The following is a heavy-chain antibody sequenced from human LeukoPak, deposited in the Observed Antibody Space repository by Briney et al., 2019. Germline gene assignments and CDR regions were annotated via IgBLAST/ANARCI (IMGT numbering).Heavy chain of an antibody. CDR3: ARGRFFGSARYFDY. Sequence: SETLSLTCTVSGGSISSYYWSWIRQPPGKGLEWIGYIYYSGSTNYNPSLKSRVTISVDTSKNQFSLKLSSVTAADTAVYYCARGRFFGSARYFDYWGQGTLVTVSS. V-gene: IGHV4-59*12. D-gene: IGHD3-3*01. CDR1: GGSISSYY. CDR2: IYYSGST. J-gene: IGHJ4*02.